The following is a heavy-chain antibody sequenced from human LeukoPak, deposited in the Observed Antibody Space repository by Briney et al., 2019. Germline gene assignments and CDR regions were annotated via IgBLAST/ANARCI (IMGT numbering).Heavy chain of an antibody. J-gene: IGHJ4*02. D-gene: IGHD3-3*01. Sequence: ASVKVSCKASGYTFTSYYMHWVRQAPGQGLEWMGIINPSGGSTSYAQKFQGRVTMTRDTSTSTVYMELSSLRSEDTAVYYCARGTRITIFGVVSAYFDYWGQGTLVTVSS. CDR3: ARGTRITIFGVVSAYFDY. CDR2: INPSGGST. V-gene: IGHV1-46*01. CDR1: GYTFTSYY.